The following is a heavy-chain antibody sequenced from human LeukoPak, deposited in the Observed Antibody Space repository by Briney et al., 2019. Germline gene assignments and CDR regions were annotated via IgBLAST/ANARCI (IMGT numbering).Heavy chain of an antibody. CDR3: ARSGYSFGYHYFDL. Sequence: ASVKVSCKASGYTFTGYYMHWVRQAPGQGLEWMGWINPNSGDTDYAQKFQGRVTMTRDTSINTAYMDLRSLRSDDTAVYFCARSGYSFGYHYFDLWGQGTLVTVSS. V-gene: IGHV1-2*02. D-gene: IGHD5-18*01. CDR2: INPNSGDT. CDR1: GYTFTGYY. J-gene: IGHJ4*02.